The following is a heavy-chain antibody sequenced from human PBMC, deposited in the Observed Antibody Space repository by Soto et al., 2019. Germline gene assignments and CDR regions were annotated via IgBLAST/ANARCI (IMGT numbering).Heavy chain of an antibody. D-gene: IGHD2-15*01. CDR2: NYYSGST. Sequence: QLQLQESGPGLVKPSETLSLTCTVSGGSISGTRYLWGWIRQPPGKGLEWIGNNYYSGSTNHNPSLKGRVTIFVDTSKNQFSLKLSSVTAADTAVYYCARQAGGGRIYYGMDVWGQGTTVNVSS. CDR3: ARQAGGGRIYYGMDV. V-gene: IGHV4-39*01. CDR1: GGSISGTRYL. J-gene: IGHJ6*02.